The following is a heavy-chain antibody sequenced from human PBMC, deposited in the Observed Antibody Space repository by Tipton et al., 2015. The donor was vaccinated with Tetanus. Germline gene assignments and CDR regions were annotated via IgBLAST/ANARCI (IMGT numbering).Heavy chain of an antibody. V-gene: IGHV4-30-4*01. CDR1: GGSFSNYF. Sequence: TLSLTCAVYGGSFSNYFWRWIRQPPGKGLEWIGYVSDSGSTYSNPSLRSRIIISVDTSKNQFSLILSSVTAADTAVYYCARATPSGSYFVRYYSMDVWGRGTPVRVSS. D-gene: IGHD3-22*01. CDR3: ARATPSGSYFVRYYSMDV. CDR2: VSDSGST. J-gene: IGHJ6*02.